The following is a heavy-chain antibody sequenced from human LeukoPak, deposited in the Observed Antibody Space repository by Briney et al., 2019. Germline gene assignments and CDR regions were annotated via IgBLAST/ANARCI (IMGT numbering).Heavy chain of an antibody. CDR3: ARDGRALDY. D-gene: IGHD1-26*01. Sequence: PGGSLRLSCAASGFTFSDYYMSWIRQAPGKGLEWIGYIYYSGSTNYNPSLKSRVTISVDTSKNQFSLKLSSVTAADTAVYYCARDGRALDYWGQGTLVTVSS. CDR1: GFTFSDYY. V-gene: IGHV4-59*01. J-gene: IGHJ4*02. CDR2: IYYSGST.